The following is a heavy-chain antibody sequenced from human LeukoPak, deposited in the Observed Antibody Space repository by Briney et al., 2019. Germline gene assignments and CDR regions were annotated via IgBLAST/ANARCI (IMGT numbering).Heavy chain of an antibody. J-gene: IGHJ5*02. V-gene: IGHV3-9*01. D-gene: IGHD5-12*01. CDR1: GFTFGDFA. CDR3: AKDALAIGLGYWFDP. CDR2: ISWNSGDI. Sequence: GRSLRLSCAASGFTFGDFAMHWVRQGPGKGLEWASGISWNSGDIDYADSVKGRFTISRDNSKNTLYLQMNSLRAEDTAVYYCAKDALAIGLGYWFDPWGQGTLVTVSS.